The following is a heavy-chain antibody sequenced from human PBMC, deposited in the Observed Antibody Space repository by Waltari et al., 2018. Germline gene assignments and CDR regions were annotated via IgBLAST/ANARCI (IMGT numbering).Heavy chain of an antibody. CDR3: VRGGYGGYSYIDY. J-gene: IGHJ4*02. CDR1: VYSFTNER. CDR2: INTNTGNP. V-gene: IGHV7-4-1*02. D-gene: IGHD5-12*01. Sequence: QVQLVQSGSELKKPGASVKLSCKASVYSFTNERMMWVRQAPGQGLEWMGWINTNTGNPTYAQAFTGLLVLSLDTSVNTAFLQINTLKAEDTAVYYCVRGGYGGYSYIDYWGQGTLVTVSS.